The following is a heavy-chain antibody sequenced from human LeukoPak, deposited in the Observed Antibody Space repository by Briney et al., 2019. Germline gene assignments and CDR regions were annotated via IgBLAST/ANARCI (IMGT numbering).Heavy chain of an antibody. CDR2: ISSSSSYI. D-gene: IGHD3-22*01. CDR3: ARDLMSYYDGSGNGY. Sequence: GGSLRLSRAASGFTFSSYSMNWVRQAPGKGLEWVSSISSSSSYIYYADSVKGRFTISRDNAKNSLYLQMNSLRAEDTAVYYCARDLMSYYDGSGNGYWGQGTLVTVSS. J-gene: IGHJ4*02. CDR1: GFTFSSYS. V-gene: IGHV3-21*01.